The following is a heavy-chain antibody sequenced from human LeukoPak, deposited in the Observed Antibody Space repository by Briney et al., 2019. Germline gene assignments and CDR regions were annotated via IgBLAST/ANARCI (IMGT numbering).Heavy chain of an antibody. Sequence: AGGSLRLSCAASGFTFSSYGMHWVRQAPGKGLEWVSAISGSGGSTYYADSVKGRFTISRDNSKNTLYLQMNSLRAEDTAVYYCAKVWSGYNDAFDIWGQGTMVTVSS. CDR3: AKVWSGYNDAFDI. V-gene: IGHV3-23*01. CDR2: ISGSGGST. D-gene: IGHD3-3*01. J-gene: IGHJ3*02. CDR1: GFTFSSYG.